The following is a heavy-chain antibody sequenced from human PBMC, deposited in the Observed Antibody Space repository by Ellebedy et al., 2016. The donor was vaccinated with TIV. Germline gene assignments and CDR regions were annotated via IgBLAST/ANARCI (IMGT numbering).Heavy chain of an antibody. Sequence: GESLKISCAASGFTVSSNYMSWVRQAPGKGLEWVSVIYSGGSTYYADSVKGRFTISRDNSKNTLYLQMNSLRAEDTAVYYCARIQASYWYFDLWGRGTLVTVSS. CDR2: IYSGGST. V-gene: IGHV3-66*01. J-gene: IGHJ2*01. CDR3: ARIQASYWYFDL. CDR1: GFTVSSNY.